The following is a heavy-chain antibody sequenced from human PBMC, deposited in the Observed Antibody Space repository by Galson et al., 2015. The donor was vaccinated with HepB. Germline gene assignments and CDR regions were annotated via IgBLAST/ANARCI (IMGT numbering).Heavy chain of an antibody. CDR1: GFTFSSYA. V-gene: IGHV3-23*01. CDR2: ISGSGGST. CDR3: AKDPPPRVVVAAPGFLGDAFDI. J-gene: IGHJ3*02. Sequence: SLRLSCAASGFTFSSYAMSWVRQAPGKGLEWVSAISGSGGSTYYADSVKGRFTISRDNSKNTLYLQMNSLRAEDTAVYYCAKDPPPRVVVAAPGFLGDAFDIWGQGTMVTVSS. D-gene: IGHD2-15*01.